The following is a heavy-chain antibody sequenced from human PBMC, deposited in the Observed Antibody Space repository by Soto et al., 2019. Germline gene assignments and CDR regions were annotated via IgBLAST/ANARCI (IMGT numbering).Heavy chain of an antibody. Sequence: GGSLRLSCAASGFTFSSYSMNWVRQAPGKGLEWVSSISSSSSYIYYADSVKGRFTISRDNAKNSLYLQMNSLRAEDTAVYYCASGATHYDFWSGYYEHYYYYYMDVWGKGTTVTVSS. CDR2: ISSSSSYI. V-gene: IGHV3-21*01. D-gene: IGHD3-3*01. J-gene: IGHJ6*03. CDR1: GFTFSSYS. CDR3: ASGATHYDFWSGYYEHYYYYYMDV.